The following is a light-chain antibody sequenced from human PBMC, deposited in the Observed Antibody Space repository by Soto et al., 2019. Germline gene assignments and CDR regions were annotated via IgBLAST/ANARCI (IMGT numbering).Light chain of an antibody. CDR1: QASFNY. CDR3: QQLISHPRT. Sequence: DIQLTQSPIFLSASVGDRVTISCRASQASFNYLAWYQQKPGKAPNLLIFGASTLPSGVPSRFSGSGSGTEFTLTIRSLQPEDFATYYCQQLISHPRTFGQGTKLEIK. CDR2: GAS. J-gene: IGKJ2*01. V-gene: IGKV1-9*01.